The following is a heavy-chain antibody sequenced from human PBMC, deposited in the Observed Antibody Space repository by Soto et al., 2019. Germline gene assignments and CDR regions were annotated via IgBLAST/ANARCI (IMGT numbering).Heavy chain of an antibody. CDR1: GGSISSYY. V-gene: IGHV4-59*08. D-gene: IGHD6-19*01. Sequence: SETLSLTCTVSGGSISSYYWSWIRQPPGKGLEWIGYIYYSGSTNYNPSLKSRVTISVDTSKNQFSLKLSSVTAADTAVYYCARHNGYSSGWVGYYYYYYMDVWGKGTTVTVSS. J-gene: IGHJ6*03. CDR3: ARHNGYSSGWVGYYYYYYMDV. CDR2: IYYSGST.